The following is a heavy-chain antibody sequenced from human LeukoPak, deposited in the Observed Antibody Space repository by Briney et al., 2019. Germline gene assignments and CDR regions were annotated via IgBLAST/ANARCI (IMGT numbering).Heavy chain of an antibody. Sequence: GGSLRLSCAASGFTFSDYYMSWIRQAPGKGLEWVSYISSSGSTIYYADSVKGRFTISRDNAKNSLHLQMNSLRAEDTAVYFCPRVYPRGYSSGGSCSGGAFDIWGQGTMVTVSS. CDR2: ISSSGSTI. CDR3: PRVYPRGYSSGGSCSGGAFDI. D-gene: IGHD2-15*01. V-gene: IGHV3-11*04. CDR1: GFTFSDYY. J-gene: IGHJ3*02.